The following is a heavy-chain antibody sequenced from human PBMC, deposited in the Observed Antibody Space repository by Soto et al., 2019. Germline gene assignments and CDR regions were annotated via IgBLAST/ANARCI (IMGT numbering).Heavy chain of an antibody. Sequence: SETLSLTCTVSGVSISDYYWSCIRHPPGKGLEWIGYILYTGYTNYNPSLKSRITISIDTSRNQFSLRLSSVTAADTAVYYCARERGEWCGDLLPNGWFDPWSQGTLVTVSS. J-gene: IGHJ5*02. CDR1: GVSISDYY. D-gene: IGHD3-10*01. CDR2: ILYTGYT. V-gene: IGHV4-59*01. CDR3: ARERGEWCGDLLPNGWFDP.